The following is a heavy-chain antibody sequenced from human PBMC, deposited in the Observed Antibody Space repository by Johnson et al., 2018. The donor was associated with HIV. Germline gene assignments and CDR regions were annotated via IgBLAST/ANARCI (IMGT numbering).Heavy chain of an antibody. J-gene: IGHJ3*02. D-gene: IGHD1-26*01. CDR3: ARADEWELVVRGYAFDI. Sequence: VQLVESGGGLVQPGGSLRLSCAASGFTFSTYWMSWVRQAPGKGLEWVANIKQDGSEKYYVDSVKGRFTVSRDNAKNSLYLQMNSLRAEDTAMYYCARADEWELVVRGYAFDIWGQGTMVTVSS. CDR2: IKQDGSEK. CDR1: GFTFSTYW. V-gene: IGHV3-7*02.